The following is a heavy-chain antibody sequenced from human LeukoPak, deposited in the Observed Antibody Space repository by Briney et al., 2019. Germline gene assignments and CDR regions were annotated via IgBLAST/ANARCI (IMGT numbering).Heavy chain of an antibody. CDR3: AHLLDYGGDCLDF. Sequence: ASVKVSCKASGYTLTTYAIHWVRQAPGQRLEWMGWINAGDNTKYSQKIQGRVTFPRDTAASTTDMELSSLRSEDTAIYYCAHLLDYGGDCLDFWGQGTLVTVSS. V-gene: IGHV1-3*01. CDR1: GYTLTTYA. CDR2: INAGDNT. D-gene: IGHD4-23*01. J-gene: IGHJ4*02.